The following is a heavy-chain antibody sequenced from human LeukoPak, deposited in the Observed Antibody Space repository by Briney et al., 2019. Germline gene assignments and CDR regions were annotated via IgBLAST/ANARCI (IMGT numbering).Heavy chain of an antibody. CDR3: ARLREWYPDY. D-gene: IGHD3-3*01. V-gene: IGHV4-59*01. J-gene: IGHJ4*02. CDR2: IYYSGST. CDR1: GGSISSYY. Sequence: SETLSLTCTVSGGSISSYYWSWIRQPPGKGLEWIGYIYYSGSTNYNPSLKSRVTISVDTSKNQFSLKLSSVTAADTAVYYCARLREWYPDYWGQGTLVTVSS.